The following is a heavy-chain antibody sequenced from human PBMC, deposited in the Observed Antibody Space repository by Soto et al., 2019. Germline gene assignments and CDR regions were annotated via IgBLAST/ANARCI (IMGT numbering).Heavy chain of an antibody. CDR1: GGAFSGYY. D-gene: IGHD4-17*01. J-gene: IGHJ3*02. CDR3: ARGRVGTVTDAFDI. Sequence: QVQLQQWGAGLLKPSETLSLTCAVYGGAFSGYYWCWIRQPPGKGLEWIGEIRHSATTTYNPSLKSRVTISVDTSKNQFSLKLSSVTAADTAIYYCARGRVGTVTDAFDIWGQGTMVTVSS. CDR2: IRHSATT. V-gene: IGHV4-34*01.